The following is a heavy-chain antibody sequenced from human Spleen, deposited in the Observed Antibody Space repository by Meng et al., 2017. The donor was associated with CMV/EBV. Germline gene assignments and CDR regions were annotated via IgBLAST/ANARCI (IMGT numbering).Heavy chain of an antibody. CDR3: VEEGIRDEWPRDFDY. Sequence: GGSLRLSCAASGFTVSNNYMSWVRQAPGKGLEWVSVIYSGGRTFYAESVKGRFTISRDNSKNTLYLQMDSLRHEDTAFYHCVEEGIRDEWPRDFDYWGQGLLVTVSS. J-gene: IGHJ4*02. V-gene: IGHV3-66*02. CDR1: GFTVSNNY. CDR2: IYSGGRT. D-gene: IGHD1-1*01.